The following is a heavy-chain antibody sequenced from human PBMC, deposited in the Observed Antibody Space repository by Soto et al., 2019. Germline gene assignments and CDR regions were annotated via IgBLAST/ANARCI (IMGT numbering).Heavy chain of an antibody. CDR3: ARPDGDYGDGWFDP. J-gene: IGHJ5*02. D-gene: IGHD4-17*01. V-gene: IGHV4-39*01. CDR2: IYYSGST. Sequence: SETLSLTCTVSGGSISSSSYYWGWIRQPPGKGLEWIGSIYYSGSTYYNPSLKSRVTISVDTSKNQFSLKLSSVTAADTAVYYCARPDGDYGDGWFDPWGQGTLVTVSS. CDR1: GGSISSSSYY.